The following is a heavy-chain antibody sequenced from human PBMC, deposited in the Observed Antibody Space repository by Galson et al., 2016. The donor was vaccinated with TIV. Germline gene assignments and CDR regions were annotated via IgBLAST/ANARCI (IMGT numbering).Heavy chain of an antibody. J-gene: IGHJ6*03. Sequence: LSLTCPVSGGFISSHDWSWIRQPPGKGLEWIGYVNYSGRTNYNPSLKSRVTISVDTSKNQFSLKLSSVTAADTAVYYCAREANFGGDCYSTEGFHYYYMDVWGKGTTVTVSS. CDR3: AREANFGGDCYSTEGFHYYYMDV. CDR1: GGFISSHD. V-gene: IGHV4-59*11. D-gene: IGHD2-21*01. CDR2: VNYSGRT.